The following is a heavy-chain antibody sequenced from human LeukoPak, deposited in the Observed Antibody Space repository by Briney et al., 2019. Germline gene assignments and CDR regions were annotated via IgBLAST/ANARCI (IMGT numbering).Heavy chain of an antibody. CDR1: GFTFSNYA. V-gene: IGHV3-23*01. J-gene: IGHJ4*02. Sequence: PGGSLRLSCAGSGFTFSNYATSWVRQAPGKGLEWVSAISGSGGSTYYADSVKGRFTISRDNSKNTLYLQMNSLRAEDTAVYYCAPLTGGYYFDYWGQGTLVTVSS. CDR2: ISGSGGST. CDR3: APLTGGYYFDY. D-gene: IGHD1-20*01.